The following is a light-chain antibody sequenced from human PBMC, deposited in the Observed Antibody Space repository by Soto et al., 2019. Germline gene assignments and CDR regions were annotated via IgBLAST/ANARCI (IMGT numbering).Light chain of an antibody. V-gene: IGKV1-5*01. J-gene: IGKJ3*01. CDR3: QQYNTSLVT. Sequence: DIQMTQSPSTLSASVGDRVTITCRASQSISSWFAWYQQKPGKAPKLPIYDASSLESGVPSRFCGSGSGTEFALTISSLQPDDFATYFCQQYNTSLVTFGPGTKVDIK. CDR1: QSISSW. CDR2: DAS.